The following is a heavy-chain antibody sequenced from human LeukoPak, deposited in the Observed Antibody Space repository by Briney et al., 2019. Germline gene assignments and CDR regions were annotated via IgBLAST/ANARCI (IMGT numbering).Heavy chain of an antibody. CDR1: GFTFSSYA. Sequence: GGSLRLSCAASGFTFSSYAISWVRQAPGQGLEWMGGIIPIFGTANYAQKFQGRVTITTDESTSTAYMELSSLRSEDTAVYYCASSGSYSGYFDYWGQGTLVTVSS. V-gene: IGHV1-69*05. CDR3: ASSGSYSGYFDY. CDR2: IIPIFGTA. J-gene: IGHJ4*02. D-gene: IGHD1-26*01.